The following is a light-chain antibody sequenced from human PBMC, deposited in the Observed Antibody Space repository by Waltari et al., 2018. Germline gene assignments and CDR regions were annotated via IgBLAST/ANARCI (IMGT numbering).Light chain of an antibody. CDR2: WAS. Sequence: DIVMTQSPDSVAVSLGERATINCRSSQSVDSPNHKTDIAWYKQKPGQPPKLLIYWASARESGVPDRFSGSGSGTEFTLTISTLQAEDVAVYYCQQYYKTPFTFGPGTKVEIK. CDR1: QSVDSPNHKTD. J-gene: IGKJ3*01. CDR3: QQYYKTPFT. V-gene: IGKV4-1*01.